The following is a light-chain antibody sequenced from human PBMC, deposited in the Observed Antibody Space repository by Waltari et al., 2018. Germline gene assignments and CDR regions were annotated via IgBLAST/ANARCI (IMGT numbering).Light chain of an antibody. CDR1: SSDVGGYNH. J-gene: IGLJ1*01. CDR2: EVS. Sequence: QSALTQPASVSGSPEQSITISCTGTSSDVGGYNHVSWYQQQSGKAPKLIISEVSNRPSGIANRCSGSKSGNTASLTISGLQAEDEADYYCCSYTSRDTRIFGSGTKVTVL. CDR3: CSYTSRDTRI. V-gene: IGLV2-14*01.